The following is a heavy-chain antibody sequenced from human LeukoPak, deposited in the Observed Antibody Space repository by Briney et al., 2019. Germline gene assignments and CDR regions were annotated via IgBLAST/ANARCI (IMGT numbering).Heavy chain of an antibody. V-gene: IGHV3-21*01. CDR3: ARDPGTSPYYYYMDV. CDR1: GFTFSSYS. D-gene: IGHD2-2*01. CDR2: ISSSSSYI. Sequence: GGSLRLSCAASGFTFSSYSMNWVRQAPGKGLEWVSSISSSSSYIYYADSVKGRFTISRDNAKNSLYLQMNSLRAEDTAVYYCARDPGTSPYYYYMDVWAKGPRSPSP. J-gene: IGHJ6*03.